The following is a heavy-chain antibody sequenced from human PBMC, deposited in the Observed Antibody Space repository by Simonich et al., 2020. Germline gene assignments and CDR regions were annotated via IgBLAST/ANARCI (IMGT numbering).Heavy chain of an antibody. J-gene: IGHJ3*02. Sequence: QLQLQESGPGLVKPSETLSLTCTVSGGSISSSSYYWGWIRQPPGKGLEWIGSIYYIGSTYYNPSLKSLVPISVDTSKNQFSLKLSSVTAADTAVYYCASTLFTASSSFAFDIWGQGTMVTVSS. CDR3: ASTLFTASSSFAFDI. CDR2: IYYIGST. D-gene: IGHD6-6*01. CDR1: GGSISSSSYY. V-gene: IGHV4-39*01.